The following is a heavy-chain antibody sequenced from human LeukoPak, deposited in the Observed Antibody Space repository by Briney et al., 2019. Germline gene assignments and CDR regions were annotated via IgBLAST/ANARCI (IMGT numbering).Heavy chain of an antibody. CDR3: AARPNLFGGYGLDY. J-gene: IGHJ4*02. D-gene: IGHD2-15*01. Sequence: PSETLSLTCTDSGGSISSYYWSWIRQPPGKGLEWIGYIYYSGSTNYNPSLKSRVIISVDTSKNQFSLKLSSVTAADTAVYYCAARPNLFGGYGLDYWGQGTLVTVSS. V-gene: IGHV4-59*01. CDR2: IYYSGST. CDR1: GGSISSYY.